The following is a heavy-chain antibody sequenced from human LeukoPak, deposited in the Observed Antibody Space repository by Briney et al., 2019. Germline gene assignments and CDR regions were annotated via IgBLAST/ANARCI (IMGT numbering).Heavy chain of an antibody. V-gene: IGHV4-4*07. CDR3: ARGVEASGVGFYAFDI. J-gene: IGHJ3*02. D-gene: IGHD6-13*01. CDR2: LYNGGDT. Sequence: RASETLSLTCTVSGASIGSFYWVWIRQPAGKGLEWIGRLYNGGDTNYSPSLRSRVTMPVDTSKNQFSLKLKSVTAADTAVYYCARGVEASGVGFYAFDIWGQGIMVTVSS. CDR1: GASIGSFY.